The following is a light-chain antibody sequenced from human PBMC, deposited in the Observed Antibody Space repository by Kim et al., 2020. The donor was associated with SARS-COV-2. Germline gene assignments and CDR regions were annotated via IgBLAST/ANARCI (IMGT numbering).Light chain of an antibody. V-gene: IGLV1-44*01. J-gene: IGLJ2*01. CDR3: ASWDYSLHGPV. Sequence: QRLTMSCSGRRSITGRIAVSWYQEVPGTGRKILFYSNSPLPSGVPDRFSGSSSGPAASLAISGLQSEDEADYYCASWDYSLHGPVFGGGTQLTVL. CDR1: RSITGRIA. CDR2: SNS.